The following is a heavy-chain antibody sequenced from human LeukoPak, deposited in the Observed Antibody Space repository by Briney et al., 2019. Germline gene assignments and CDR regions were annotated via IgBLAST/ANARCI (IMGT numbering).Heavy chain of an antibody. CDR2: IYYSGST. CDR3: ARESSSSPDY. D-gene: IGHD6-6*01. Sequence: SETLSLTCTVSGGSISSYYWSWIRQPPGKGLEWIGYIYYSGSTNYNPSLKSRVTISVDTSKNQFSLKLSSVTAADTAMYYCARESSSSPDYWGQGTLVTVSS. CDR1: GGSISSYY. J-gene: IGHJ4*02. V-gene: IGHV4-59*01.